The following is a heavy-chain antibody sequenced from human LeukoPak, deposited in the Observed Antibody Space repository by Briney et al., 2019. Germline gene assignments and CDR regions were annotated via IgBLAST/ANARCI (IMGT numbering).Heavy chain of an antibody. CDR3: ARLQRNCSGGSCYYFDY. D-gene: IGHD2-15*01. CDR1: RDSISSYY. CDR2: MYYSGST. Sequence: PSETLSLTCTVSRDSISSYYWSWIRQSPGKGLEWIGYMYYSGSTNYNPSLRSRVTISVDTSKNQFSLKLSSVTAADTAVYYCARLQRNCSGGSCYYFDYWGQGTLVTVSS. J-gene: IGHJ4*02. V-gene: IGHV4-59*08.